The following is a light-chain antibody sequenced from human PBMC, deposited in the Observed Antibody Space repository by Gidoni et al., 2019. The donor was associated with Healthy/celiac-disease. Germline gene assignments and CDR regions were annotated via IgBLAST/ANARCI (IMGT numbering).Light chain of an antibody. J-gene: IGLJ2*01. CDR2: DDS. CDR1: NIGSKS. CDR3: QVWDSSSDHRGV. V-gene: IGLV3-21*02. Sequence: SYVLTQPPSASVAPGQTGRITCGGNNIGSKSVDWYQQKPGQAPVLVVYDDSDRPSGIPERFSGSNSGNTATLTISRVEAGDEADYYCQVWDSSSDHRGVFGGGTKLTVL.